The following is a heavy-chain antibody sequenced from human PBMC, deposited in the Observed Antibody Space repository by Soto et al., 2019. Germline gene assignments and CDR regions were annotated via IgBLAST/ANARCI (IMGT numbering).Heavy chain of an antibody. CDR2: ISHDGSKK. CDR1: GFTFSSYG. V-gene: IGHV3-30*18. D-gene: IGHD1-1*01. Sequence: QVQLVESGGGVVQPGRSLTLSCAASGFTFSSYGMHWVRQAPGKGLEWVAFISHDGSKKKFVDSVKGRFTISRDDSGNTLYLQMTSLRADDTAVYYCAKDWNDANYDYGTDVWGQGTTVTVSS. J-gene: IGHJ6*02. CDR3: AKDWNDANYDYGTDV.